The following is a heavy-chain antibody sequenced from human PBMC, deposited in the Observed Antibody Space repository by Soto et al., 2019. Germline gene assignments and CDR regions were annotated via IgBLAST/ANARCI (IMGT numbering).Heavy chain of an antibody. D-gene: IGHD3-10*01. CDR2: IMYSGYS. CDR1: GDSLTNYY. J-gene: IGHJ6*02. V-gene: IGHV4-59*08. CDR3: ARHGFGPLHGLVDV. Sequence: QVQLQESGPGLVKPSETLSLTCTVSGDSLTNYYCSWFRQPPGKGLEWIGYIMYSGYSAYNLSLKTRVTMSRDTSKTQFSLMLESVTATDTAVYYCARHGFGPLHGLVDVWGQGTTVIVSS.